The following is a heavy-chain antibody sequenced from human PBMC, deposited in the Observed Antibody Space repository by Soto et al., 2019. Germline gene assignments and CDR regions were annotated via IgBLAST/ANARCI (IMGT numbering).Heavy chain of an antibody. J-gene: IGHJ4*02. V-gene: IGHV1-18*01. Sequence: QVQLVQSGAEVKKPGASVKVSCKASGYTFTSYGISWVRQAPGQGLEWMGWISAYNGNTNYAQKVQGRVTMTTDTSTSTAYMELRSLRSDDRAVYYCARDRGGYYYDSSGYYFEAPNSDYWGQGTLVNVSS. D-gene: IGHD3-22*01. CDR1: GYTFTSYG. CDR2: ISAYNGNT. CDR3: ARDRGGYYYDSSGYYFEAPNSDY.